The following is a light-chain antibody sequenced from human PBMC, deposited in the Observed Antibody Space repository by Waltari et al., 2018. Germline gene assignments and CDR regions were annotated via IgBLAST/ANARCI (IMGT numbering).Light chain of an antibody. J-gene: IGKJ3*01. CDR3: QQSYSTLSFT. V-gene: IGKV1-39*01. CDR2: AAS. CDR1: QSISSY. Sequence: IQMTQSPSSLSASVGDRFCITCRASQSISSYLNWYQQKPGKAPKLLIYAASSLQSGVPSRFSGSGSGTDFTLTISSLQPEDFATYYCQQSYSTLSFTFGPGTKVDIK.